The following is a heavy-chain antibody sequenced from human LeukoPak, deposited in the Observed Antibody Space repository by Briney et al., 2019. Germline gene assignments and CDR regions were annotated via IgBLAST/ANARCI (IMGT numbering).Heavy chain of an antibody. Sequence: SETLSLTCTVPGGSISSGGYYWSWIRQHLGKGLEWIGYIYYSGSTYYNPSLKSRVTISVDTSKNQFSLKLSSVTAADTAVYYCARVGSYGYRYYFDYWGQGTLVTVSS. CDR1: GGSISSGGYY. V-gene: IGHV4-31*03. D-gene: IGHD5-18*01. CDR2: IYYSGST. J-gene: IGHJ4*02. CDR3: ARVGSYGYRYYFDY.